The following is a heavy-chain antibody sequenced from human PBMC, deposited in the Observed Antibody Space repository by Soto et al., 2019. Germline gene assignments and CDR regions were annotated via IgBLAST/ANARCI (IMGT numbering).Heavy chain of an antibody. CDR2: VFYNGTT. CDR1: VGSINTNNYY. J-gene: IGHJ5*02. CDR3: ERLVVVSPVANS. D-gene: IGHD2-15*01. Sequence: PSETLSLTCTVSVGSINTNNYYLGWVLQPPGKGLEWIGSVFYNGTTYYSPSLKSRVTISLATSRTQFSLKLESVTAADTAVYYCERLVVVSPVANSWGQGTMVTLSS. V-gene: IGHV4-39*01.